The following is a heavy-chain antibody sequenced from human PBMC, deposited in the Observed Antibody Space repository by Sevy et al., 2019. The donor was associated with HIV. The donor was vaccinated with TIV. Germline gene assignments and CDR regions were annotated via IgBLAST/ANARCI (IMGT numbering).Heavy chain of an antibody. CDR2: MYYTGNT. J-gene: IGHJ4*02. CDR1: GGSISSSNHY. D-gene: IGHD1-26*01. Sequence: KQSQTLSLTCTVSGGSISSSNHYWGWIRQPPGKGLEWIGSMYYTGNTYYNPSLESRVTISVDTSRNHFSLSLTSMTAADTAVYYCVRQIVRDGYDYWGQGTLVTVSS. V-gene: IGHV4-39*01. CDR3: VRQIVRDGYDY.